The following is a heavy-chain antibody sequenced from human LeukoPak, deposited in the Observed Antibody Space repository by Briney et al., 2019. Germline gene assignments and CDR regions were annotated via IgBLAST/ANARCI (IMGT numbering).Heavy chain of an antibody. CDR3: ARGHSNSWHYFDY. V-gene: IGHV3-21*01. J-gene: IGHJ4*02. CDR1: GFTFSSYS. CDR2: ISSGSSDI. Sequence: GGSLRLSCAASGFTFSSYSMTWVRQSPGKGLEWVSSISSGSSDIYYADSVKGRFTISRDNAKNSLYLQMNSLRAEDTAVYYCARGHSNSWHYFDYWGQGTPVTVSS. D-gene: IGHD6-13*01.